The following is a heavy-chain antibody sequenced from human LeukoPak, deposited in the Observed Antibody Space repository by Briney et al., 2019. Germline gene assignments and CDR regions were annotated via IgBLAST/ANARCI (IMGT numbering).Heavy chain of an antibody. CDR1: GYTFTSYS. Sequence: GASVKVSCKASGYTFTSYSINWVRQAPGQGLEWMGWITTYNGKTNSAQQFQGRVTMTTDTSTSTAYMELRSLRSDDTAVYYCARAGGYSYGQSFDYWGRGALVTVST. V-gene: IGHV1-18*01. CDR3: ARAGGYSYGQSFDY. CDR2: ITTYNGKT. J-gene: IGHJ4*02. D-gene: IGHD5-18*01.